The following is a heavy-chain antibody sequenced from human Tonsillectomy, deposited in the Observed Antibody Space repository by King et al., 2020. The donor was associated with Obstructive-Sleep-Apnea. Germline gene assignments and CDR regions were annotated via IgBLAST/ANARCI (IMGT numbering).Heavy chain of an antibody. CDR2: ISAYHGNT. D-gene: IGHD3-22*01. V-gene: IGHV1-18*01. J-gene: IGHJ3*02. Sequence: VQLVQSGAEVKNPGASVKVSCKASGYNFTRFGLTWVRQAPGQGLEWMGWISAYHGNTKYAHKLQGRVTMTTDTFTTTAYMELRSLRSDDTAVYYCARDVNYYDRSGYYWGAFDIWDQGTMVTVSS. CDR3: ARDVNYYDRSGYYWGAFDI. CDR1: GYNFTRFG.